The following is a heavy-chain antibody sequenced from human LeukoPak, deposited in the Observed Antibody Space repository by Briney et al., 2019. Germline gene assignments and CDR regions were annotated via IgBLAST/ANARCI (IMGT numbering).Heavy chain of an antibody. Sequence: GGSLRLSCAASGFTFSSYSMNWVRQAPGKGLEWVSSISSSSSYIYYADSVKGRFTISRDNAKNSLYLQMNSLRAEDTAVYYCARDPALMGYYDSSGHAEAFDIWGQGTMVTVSS. CDR2: ISSSSSYI. CDR1: GFTFSSYS. J-gene: IGHJ3*02. D-gene: IGHD3-22*01. CDR3: ARDPALMGYYDSSGHAEAFDI. V-gene: IGHV3-21*01.